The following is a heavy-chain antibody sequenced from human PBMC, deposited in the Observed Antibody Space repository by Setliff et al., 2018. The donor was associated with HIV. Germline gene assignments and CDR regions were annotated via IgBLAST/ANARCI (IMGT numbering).Heavy chain of an antibody. CDR1: GFTFSTFS. V-gene: IGHV3-21*01. D-gene: IGHD6-13*01. CDR3: ARARGTVLRGHFYGSSWLDY. Sequence: PGGSLTLSCAAAGFTFSTFSMSWVRQAPGKGQEWVSYITSRSADIYYADSVRGRFNISRENARNSLVLKMNSLRADDTAVYYCARARGTVLRGHFYGSSWLDYWGQGTLVTVSS. CDR2: ITSRSADI. J-gene: IGHJ4*02.